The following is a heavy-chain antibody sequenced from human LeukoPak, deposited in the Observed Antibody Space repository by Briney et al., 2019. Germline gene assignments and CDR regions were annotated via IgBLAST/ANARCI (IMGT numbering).Heavy chain of an antibody. V-gene: IGHV3-9*01. CDR1: GFTFDDYA. Sequence: GRPLRLSCAASGFTFDDYAMHWVRQAPGKGLEWVSGISWNSGSIGYADSVKGRFTISRDNAKNSLYLQMNSLRAEDTALYYCAKGGILTGYYHAPYYWGQGTLVTVSS. CDR3: AKGGILTGYYHAPYY. CDR2: ISWNSGSI. J-gene: IGHJ4*02. D-gene: IGHD3-9*01.